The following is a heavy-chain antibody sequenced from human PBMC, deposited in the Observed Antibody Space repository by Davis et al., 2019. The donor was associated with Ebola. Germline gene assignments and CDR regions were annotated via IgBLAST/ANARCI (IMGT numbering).Heavy chain of an antibody. J-gene: IGHJ5*02. CDR3: ARDIYSGSYITNWFDP. V-gene: IGHV1-18*04. D-gene: IGHD1-26*01. CDR1: GYTFTSYY. CDR2: ISAYNGNT. Sequence: ASVKVSCKASGYTFTSYYMHWVRQAPGQGLEWMGWISAYNGNTNYAQKLQGRVTMTTNTSTSTAYMELRSLRSDDTAVYYCARDIYSGSYITNWFDPWGQGTLVTVSS.